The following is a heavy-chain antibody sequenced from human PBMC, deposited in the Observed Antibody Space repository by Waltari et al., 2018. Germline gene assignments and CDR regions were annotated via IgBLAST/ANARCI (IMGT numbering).Heavy chain of an antibody. J-gene: IGHJ3*02. D-gene: IGHD3-10*01. CDR1: GFTVSSHY. CDR2: IFSGGST. Sequence: EVQLVESGGGLIQPGGSLRLSCAASGFTVSSHYMSWVRPAPGKGLEWVAVIFSGGSTYYADSVKGRFTISRDNSKNTLYLQMNSLRAEDTAVYYCARRGAYRPSGAFDIWGQGTMVTVSS. CDR3: ARRGAYRPSGAFDI. V-gene: IGHV3-53*01.